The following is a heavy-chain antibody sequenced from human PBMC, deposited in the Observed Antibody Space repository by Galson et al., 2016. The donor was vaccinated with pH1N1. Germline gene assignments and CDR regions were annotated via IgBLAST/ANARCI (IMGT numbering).Heavy chain of an antibody. V-gene: IGHV4-34*01. CDR1: GGSFSGHY. CDR2: ISHSGRS. J-gene: IGHJ3*02. D-gene: IGHD6-19*01. CDR3: ARHSTSGFPGIEVAARRRPFDI. Sequence: ETLSLTCALYGGSFSGHYWSWIRQSPGKGPEWIGEISHSGRSDYNPSLEGRVTVSIDTSMNQFSLNLMSVAAADTAVYYCARHSTSGFPGIEVAARRRPFDIWGPGTMVIVSS.